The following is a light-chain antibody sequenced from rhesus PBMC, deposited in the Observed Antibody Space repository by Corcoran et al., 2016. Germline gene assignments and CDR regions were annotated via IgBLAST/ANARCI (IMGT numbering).Light chain of an antibody. CDR3: SSYASSSAFI. CDR2: EVS. V-gene: IGLV2-13*02. J-gene: IGLJ1*01. CDR1: SSDIGGYNR. Sequence: QAALPQSPSVSGSPGQSVTISCTGTSSDIGGYNRVSWYQQHPGKAPKLMIYEVSKRPSGVSDRFSGSKSGNTASLTISGLQSEDDSHYYCSSYASSSAFIFGAGTRLTVL.